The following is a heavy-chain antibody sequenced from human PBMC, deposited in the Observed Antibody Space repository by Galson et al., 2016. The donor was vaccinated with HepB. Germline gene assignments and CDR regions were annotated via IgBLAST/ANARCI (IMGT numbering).Heavy chain of an antibody. CDR2: ILGDGSNE. CDR1: GFALSGYL. CDR3: ARVARGGYITADL. D-gene: IGHD5-24*01. Sequence: SLRLSCAASGFALSGYLMHWVRQAPGKGLEWVAVILGDGSNEYYADAVKGRFAISRDNSKNTLQLQMNSLGPDDTAVYYCARVARGGYITADLWGQGTLVSVSS. V-gene: IGHV3-30*09. J-gene: IGHJ5*02.